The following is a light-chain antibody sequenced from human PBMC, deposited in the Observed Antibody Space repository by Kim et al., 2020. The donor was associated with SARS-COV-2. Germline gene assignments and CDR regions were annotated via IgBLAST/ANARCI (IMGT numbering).Light chain of an antibody. CDR1: SSDVGGYNY. V-gene: IGLV2-11*01. CDR3: CSYAGIHVI. Sequence: QSALTQPRSVSGSPGQSVTISCTGTSSDVGGYNYVSWYQQHPGKAPKLMIYEVSKRPSGVPDRFSGSKSGNTASLTISGLQADDEAYYYCCSYAGIHVIFGGGTQLTVL. CDR2: EVS. J-gene: IGLJ2*01.